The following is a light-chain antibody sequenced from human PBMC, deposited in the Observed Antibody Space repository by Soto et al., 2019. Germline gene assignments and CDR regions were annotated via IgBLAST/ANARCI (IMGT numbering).Light chain of an antibody. V-gene: IGKV3-20*01. CDR3: QQYGSSPYT. CDR2: GAS. Sequence: EIVLTQSPGTLSLSPGERATLSCRASRSVSSIYLAWYQHKPGQAPGLLIYGASSRATGIPDRFSGSGSGTDFTLTISRLEPEDFAVYYCQQYGSSPYTFGQGTKLEIK. CDR1: RSVSSIY. J-gene: IGKJ2*01.